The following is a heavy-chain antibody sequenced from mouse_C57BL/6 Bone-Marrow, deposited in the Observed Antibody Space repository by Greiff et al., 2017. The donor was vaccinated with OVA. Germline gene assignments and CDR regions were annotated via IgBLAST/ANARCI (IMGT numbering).Heavy chain of an antibody. CDR3: ARSGARGGANFDY. CDR2: INPSNGGT. CDR1: GYTFTSYW. J-gene: IGHJ2*01. V-gene: IGHV1-53*01. Sequence: QVQLQQPGTELVKPGASVKLSCKASGYTFTSYWMHWVKQRPGQGLEWIGNINPSNGGTNYNEKFKGKATLTADKSSSTAYMQLSSLTSEDSAVDYCARSGARGGANFDYWGQGTTLTVSS. D-gene: IGHD3-2*02.